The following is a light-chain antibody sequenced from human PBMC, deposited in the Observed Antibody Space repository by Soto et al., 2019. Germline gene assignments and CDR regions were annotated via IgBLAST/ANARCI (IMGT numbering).Light chain of an antibody. J-gene: IGLJ3*02. Sequence: QYALTQPASVSGSPGQSITISCTGTSGDIGGYNFVSWYQQHPGKAPKVIIYEVSNRPSGVSNRFSGSKSGNTASLTISGLQAEDEADYYCNSYTRTSARVFGGGTKLTVL. CDR1: SGDIGGYNF. CDR2: EVS. V-gene: IGLV2-14*01. CDR3: NSYTRTSARV.